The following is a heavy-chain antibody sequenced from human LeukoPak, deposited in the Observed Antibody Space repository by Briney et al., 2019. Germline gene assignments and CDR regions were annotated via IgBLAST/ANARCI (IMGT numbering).Heavy chain of an antibody. Sequence: ASVKVSFKASGYPFTKWEINWVRQAAGQGLEWLGWVHPDNGNTYYAQRFRGRVTMSRDTSTTTAYMELSGLRSNDTAVYFCATGPRNDPWGQGTLVTVSS. CDR2: VHPDNGNT. J-gene: IGHJ5*02. V-gene: IGHV1-8*01. CDR1: GYPFTKWE. CDR3: ATGPRNDP. D-gene: IGHD1-14*01.